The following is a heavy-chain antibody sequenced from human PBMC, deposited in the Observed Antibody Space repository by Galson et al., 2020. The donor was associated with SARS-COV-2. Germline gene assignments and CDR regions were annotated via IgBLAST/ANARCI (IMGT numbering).Heavy chain of an antibody. J-gene: IGHJ4*01. CDR3: ATDSTGYYIGDY. Sequence: TGGSLRLSCAASGFTFSSYAMSWVRQAPGKGLEWVSAISGSGGGTYYTDSVKGRFTISRDNSKNTLYLQMNSLRAEDTAVYYCATDSTGYYIGDYWGQGTLVTVS. D-gene: IGHD3-22*01. CDR1: GFTFSSYA. V-gene: IGHV3-23*01. CDR2: ISGSGGGT.